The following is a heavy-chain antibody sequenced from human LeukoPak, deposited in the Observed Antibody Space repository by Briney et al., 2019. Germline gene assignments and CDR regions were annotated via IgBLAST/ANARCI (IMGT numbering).Heavy chain of an antibody. V-gene: IGHV3-15*01. D-gene: IGHD1-26*01. J-gene: IGHJ4*02. CDR1: GFTFINAW. CDR3: TTDGVGVEGATYDD. CDR2: IKAKAHGGTI. Sequence: GGSLRLSCAASGFTFINAWMAWVRQAPGKGLEWVGRIKAKAHGGTIEYAAPVKGRFTISRDDSKNTLYLQMNSLKTEDTAVYYCTTDGVGVEGATYDDWGQGTLVSVSS.